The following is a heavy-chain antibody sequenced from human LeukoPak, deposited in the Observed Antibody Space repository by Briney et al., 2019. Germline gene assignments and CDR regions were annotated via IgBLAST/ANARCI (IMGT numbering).Heavy chain of an antibody. CDR1: GFTFGDYA. CDR2: IRTKTYGEST. D-gene: IGHD3-22*01. Sequence: QSGGSLRLSCTASGFTFGDYAMSWVRQAPGKGLEWVAFIRTKTYGESTEYAASVKGRFTISRDDSKSIAYLQMNSLEIEDTAVYYCGRRMTMAVVSAFDIWGQGTMVTVSS. J-gene: IGHJ3*02. V-gene: IGHV3-49*04. CDR3: GRRMTMAVVSAFDI.